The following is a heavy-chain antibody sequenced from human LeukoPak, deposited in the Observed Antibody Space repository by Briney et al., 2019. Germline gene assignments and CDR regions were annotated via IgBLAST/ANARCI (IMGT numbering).Heavy chain of an antibody. CDR1: GFTFSSYS. CDR3: ARTLVHGTPGYSSRPFDY. D-gene: IGHD6-13*01. CDR2: ISSSSYI. V-gene: IGHV3-21*01. J-gene: IGHJ4*02. Sequence: GGSLRLSCAASGFTFSSYSMNWVRQAPGKGLEWVSSISSSSYIYYADSVKGRFTISRDNAKNSLYLQMNSLRAEDTAVYYCARTLVHGTPGYSSRPFDYWGQGTLVTVSS.